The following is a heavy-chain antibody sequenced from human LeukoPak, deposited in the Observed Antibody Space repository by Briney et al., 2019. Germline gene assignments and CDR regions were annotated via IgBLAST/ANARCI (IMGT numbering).Heavy chain of an antibody. CDR2: IYYSGST. CDR3: AIPHMAPYGDYGGGAFDI. D-gene: IGHD4-17*01. J-gene: IGHJ3*02. V-gene: IGHV4-39*07. Sequence: SETLSLTCTVSGGSISSSSYYWGWIRQPPGKGLEWIGSIYYSGSTYYNPSLKSRVTISVDTSKNQFSLKLSSVTAADTAVYYCAIPHMAPYGDYGGGAFDIWGQGTMVTVSS. CDR1: GGSISSSSYY.